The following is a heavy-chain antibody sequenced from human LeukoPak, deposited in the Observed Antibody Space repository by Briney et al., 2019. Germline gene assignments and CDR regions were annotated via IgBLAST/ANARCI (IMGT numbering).Heavy chain of an antibody. CDR3: AREDRGYSYGPLDY. Sequence: GGSLRLSCAAAGSTFSSHALSWVRQAPGKGLEWVSTISGGGDSTYYADSVKGRFTFSRDNSKNTLYLQMNSLRAEDTAVYYCAREDRGYSYGPLDYWGQGTLVTVSS. CDR2: ISGGGDST. CDR1: GSTFSSHA. D-gene: IGHD5-18*01. J-gene: IGHJ4*02. V-gene: IGHV3-23*01.